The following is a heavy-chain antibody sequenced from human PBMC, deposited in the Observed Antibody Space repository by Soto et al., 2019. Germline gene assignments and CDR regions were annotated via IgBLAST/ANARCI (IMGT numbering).Heavy chain of an antibody. CDR3: AKDGAYDFWSGYYKPYYYYYGMDV. Sequence: LRLSCAASRFTFSSYGMHWVRQAPGKGLEWVAVISYDGSNKYYADSVKGRFTISRDNSKNTLYLQMNSLRAVDTAVYYCAKDGAYDFWSGYYKPYYYYYGMDVWGQGTPVTVSS. CDR2: ISYDGSNK. CDR1: RFTFSSYG. D-gene: IGHD3-3*01. J-gene: IGHJ6*02. V-gene: IGHV3-30*18.